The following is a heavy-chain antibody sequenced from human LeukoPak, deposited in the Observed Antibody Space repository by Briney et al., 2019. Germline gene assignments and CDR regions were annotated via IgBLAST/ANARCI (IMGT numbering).Heavy chain of an antibody. J-gene: IGHJ4*02. D-gene: IGHD5-24*01. CDR3: AKDNNGGVSEMATNGFDY. V-gene: IGHV3-74*01. Sequence: GGSLRLSCAASGFTFSSYWMHWVRQAPGKGLVWVSRINSDGSSTSYADSVKGRFTISRDNAKNTLYLQMNSLRAEDTAVYYCAKDNNGGVSEMATNGFDYWGQGTLVTVSS. CDR1: GFTFSSYW. CDR2: INSDGSST.